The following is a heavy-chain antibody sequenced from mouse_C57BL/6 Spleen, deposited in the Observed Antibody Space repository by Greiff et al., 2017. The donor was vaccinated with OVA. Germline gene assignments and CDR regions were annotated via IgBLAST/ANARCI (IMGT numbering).Heavy chain of an antibody. D-gene: IGHD1-1*01. Sequence: QVQLQQSGPELVKPGASVKLSCKASGYTFTSYDINWVKQRPGQGLEWIGWIYPRDGSTKYNEKFKGKATLTVDTSSSTAYVQLHSLTSEDAAVYFGARTVVATPYAMDYWGQGTSVTVSS. CDR1: GYTFTSYD. CDR2: IYPRDGST. V-gene: IGHV1-85*01. J-gene: IGHJ4*01. CDR3: ARTVVATPYAMDY.